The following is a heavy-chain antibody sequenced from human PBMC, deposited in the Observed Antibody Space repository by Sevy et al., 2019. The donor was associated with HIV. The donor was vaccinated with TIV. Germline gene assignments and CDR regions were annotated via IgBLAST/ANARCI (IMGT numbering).Heavy chain of an antibody. J-gene: IGHJ6*02. CDR3: ARGGGGLDV. CDR1: GGSMSTYY. D-gene: IGHD3-16*01. V-gene: IGHV4-59*01. CDR2: IYYSGST. Sequence: SETLSLTCTVSGGSMSTYYWSWIRQPPGKGLEWIGYIYYSGSTNYNPSLKSRVTISVDTSKNQFSLKLSSVTAADTAVYYCARGGGGLDVWGQGTTVTVSS.